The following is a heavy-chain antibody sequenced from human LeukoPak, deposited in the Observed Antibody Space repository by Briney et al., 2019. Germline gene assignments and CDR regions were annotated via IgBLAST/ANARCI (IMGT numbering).Heavy chain of an antibody. D-gene: IGHD3-9*01. CDR1: GFTVSSNY. V-gene: IGHV3-53*01. Sequence: GGSLRLSCAASGFTVSSNYMSWVRQAPGKGLEWVSVIYSGGSTYYADSVKGRFTISRDNSKNTLYLQMNSLRAEDTAVYYCAKDLLYYDILTGYLDYWGQGTLVTVSS. J-gene: IGHJ4*02. CDR3: AKDLLYYDILTGYLDY. CDR2: IYSGGST.